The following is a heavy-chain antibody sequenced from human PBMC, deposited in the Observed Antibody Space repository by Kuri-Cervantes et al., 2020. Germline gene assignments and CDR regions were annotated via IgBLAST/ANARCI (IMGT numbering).Heavy chain of an antibody. D-gene: IGHD2-15*01. V-gene: IGHV3-49*04. CDR1: GFTFGDYA. J-gene: IGHJ6*03. Sequence: GESLKISCTASGFTFGDYAMSWVRQAPGKGLEWVGFIRRKAYGGTTEYAASVKGRFTISRDDSKSIAYLQMNSLKSEDTAVYYCTTVRYCSGGSRPYYYYSYMDVWGKGTTVTSP. CDR3: TTVRYCSGGSRPYYYYSYMDV. CDR2: IRRKAYGGTT.